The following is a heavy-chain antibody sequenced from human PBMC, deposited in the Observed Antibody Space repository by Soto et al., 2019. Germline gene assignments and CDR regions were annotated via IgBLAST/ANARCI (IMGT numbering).Heavy chain of an antibody. D-gene: IGHD2-2*01. J-gene: IGHJ5*02. CDR3: ARDWDIVVVPPAGGIWFDP. CDR1: GFTFSSYS. Sequence: PGGSLRLSCAASGFTFSSYSMNWVRQAPGKGLEWVSYISSSSSTIYYADSVKGRFTISRDNAKNSLYLQMNSLRAEDTAVYYCARDWDIVVVPPAGGIWFDPWGQGTLVTVSS. CDR2: ISSSSSTI. V-gene: IGHV3-48*01.